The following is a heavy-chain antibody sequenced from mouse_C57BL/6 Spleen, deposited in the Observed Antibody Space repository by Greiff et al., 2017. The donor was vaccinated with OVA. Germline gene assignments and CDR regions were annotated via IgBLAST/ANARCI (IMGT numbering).Heavy chain of an antibody. V-gene: IGHV5-6*02. CDR2: ISSGGSYT. D-gene: IGHD2-1*01. J-gene: IGHJ4*01. CDR1: GFTFSSYG. Sequence: EVMLVESGGDLVKPGGSLKLSCAASGFTFSSYGMSWVRQTPDKRLEWVATISSGGSYTYYPDSVKGRFTISRDNAKNTLYLQMSSLKSEDTAMYYCARLGGNPYYYAMDYWGQGTSVTVSS. CDR3: ARLGGNPYYYAMDY.